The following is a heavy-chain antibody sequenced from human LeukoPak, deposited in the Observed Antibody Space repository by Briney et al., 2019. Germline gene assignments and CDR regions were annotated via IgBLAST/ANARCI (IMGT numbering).Heavy chain of an antibody. CDR1: GFTFSSYA. V-gene: IGHV3-30-3*01. CDR3: AREQHTTYDY. J-gene: IGHJ4*02. Sequence: GGSLRLSCAASGFTFSSYAMPWVRQAPGKGLEWVAVISYDGSNKYYADSVKGRFTISRDNSKNTLYLQMNSLRAEDTAVYYCAREQHTTYDYWGQGTLVTVSS. D-gene: IGHD6-13*01. CDR2: ISYDGSNK.